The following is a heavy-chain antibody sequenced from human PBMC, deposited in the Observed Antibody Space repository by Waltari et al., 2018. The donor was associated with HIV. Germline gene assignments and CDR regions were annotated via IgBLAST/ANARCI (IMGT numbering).Heavy chain of an antibody. CDR1: GFTFKNYG. D-gene: IGHD6-6*01. CDR2: IWYDGSNK. J-gene: IGHJ4*02. CDR3: ARDRGGNSSLVLDS. V-gene: IGHV3-33*01. Sequence: QVQLVESGGGVVQPGRSLRLSCAASGFTFKNYGMHWVRQAPGKGLEWVAVIWYDGSNKYYADSVKGRFTISRDNSKNRLYLQMNILRAEDTAVYYCARDRGGNSSLVLDSWGQGTLVTVSS.